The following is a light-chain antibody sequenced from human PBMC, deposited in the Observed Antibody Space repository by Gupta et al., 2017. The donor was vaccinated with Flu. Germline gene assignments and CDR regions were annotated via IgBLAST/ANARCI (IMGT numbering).Light chain of an antibody. CDR1: QNILYSSNNKNY. Sequence: SLGERATINCKSSQNILYSSNNKNYLAWYQQKPGQPPKLLIYWASTRESGVPDRFSGSGSGTDFTLTISSLQAEDVAVYYCQQYYSNVGTFGQGSKVEV. V-gene: IGKV4-1*01. J-gene: IGKJ1*01. CDR3: QQYYSNVGT. CDR2: WAS.